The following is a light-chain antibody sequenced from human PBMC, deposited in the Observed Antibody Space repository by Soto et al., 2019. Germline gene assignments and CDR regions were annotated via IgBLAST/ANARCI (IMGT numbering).Light chain of an antibody. J-gene: IGKJ4*01. CDR1: QSVSSSY. Sequence: EIVLTQSPGTLSLSPGERATLSCRASQSVSSSYLAWYQQKPGQAPRLLIYGASSRATGIQDKFSGSGSGTDFTLTISRLEPEDFAVYYCQQYGSSPLTFGGGTKVAIK. CDR2: GAS. CDR3: QQYGSSPLT. V-gene: IGKV3-20*01.